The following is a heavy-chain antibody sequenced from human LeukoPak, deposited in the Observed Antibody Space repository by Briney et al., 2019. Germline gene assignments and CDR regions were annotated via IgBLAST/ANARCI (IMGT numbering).Heavy chain of an antibody. CDR2: IIPIFGTA. D-gene: IGHD2-2*01. J-gene: IGHJ4*02. CDR3: ARGSIRGYCSSTSCYWSRGVHFDY. Sequence: SVKVSCKASGGTFSSYAISWVRQAPGQGLEWMGGIIPIFGTANYAQKFQGRVTITADKSTSTAYMELSSLRSEDTAVYYCARGSIRGYCSSTSCYWSRGVHFDYWGQGTLVTVSS. V-gene: IGHV1-69*06. CDR1: GGTFSSYA.